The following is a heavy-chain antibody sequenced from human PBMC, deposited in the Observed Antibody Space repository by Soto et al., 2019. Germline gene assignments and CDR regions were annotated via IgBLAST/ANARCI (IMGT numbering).Heavy chain of an antibody. J-gene: IGHJ4*02. CDR1: GFTVSSNY. V-gene: IGHV3-53*01. Sequence: GGSLRLSCAASGFTVSSNYMSWVRRAPGKGLEWVSVIYSGGSTYYADSVKGRFTISRDNSKNTLYLQMNSLRAEDTAVYYCARSIAVAGIGVPDYWGQGTLVTVSS. CDR2: IYSGGST. D-gene: IGHD6-19*01. CDR3: ARSIAVAGIGVPDY.